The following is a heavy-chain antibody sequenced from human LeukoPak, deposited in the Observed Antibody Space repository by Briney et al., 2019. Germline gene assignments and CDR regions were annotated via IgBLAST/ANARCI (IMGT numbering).Heavy chain of an antibody. J-gene: IGHJ4*02. Sequence: SETLSLTCTVSGGSISSYYWSWIRQPPGKGLEWIGYIYYSGSTNYNPSLKSRVTISVDTSKNQFSLKLSSVTAADTAVYYCARSGATEAPHLDYWGQGTLVTVSS. CDR3: ARSGATEAPHLDY. CDR1: GGSISSYY. V-gene: IGHV4-59*01. D-gene: IGHD1-26*01. CDR2: IYYSGST.